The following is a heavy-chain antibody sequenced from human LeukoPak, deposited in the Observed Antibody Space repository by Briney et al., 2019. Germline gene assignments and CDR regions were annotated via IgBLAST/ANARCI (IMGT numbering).Heavy chain of an antibody. Sequence: GGSLRLSCAASGFTFSSYAMHWVRQAPGKGLEWVAVISYDGSNKYYADSVKGRFTIPRDNSKNTLYLQMNSLRAEDTAVYYCARDPVATILFAFDIWGQGTMVTVSS. V-gene: IGHV3-30-3*01. J-gene: IGHJ3*02. CDR1: GFTFSSYA. CDR2: ISYDGSNK. D-gene: IGHD5-24*01. CDR3: ARDPVATILFAFDI.